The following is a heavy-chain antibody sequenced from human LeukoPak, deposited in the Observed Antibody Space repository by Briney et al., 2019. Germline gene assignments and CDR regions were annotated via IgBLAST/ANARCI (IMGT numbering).Heavy chain of an antibody. V-gene: IGHV1-46*01. CDR1: GYTFTSYY. Sequence: GASVKVSCKASGYTFTSYYMHWVRQAPGQGLEWMGIINPSGGSTSYAQKFQGRVTMTRDMSTSTVYMELSSLRSDDTAVYYCARSELWFGELLYVDYWGQGTLVTVSS. D-gene: IGHD3-10*01. J-gene: IGHJ4*02. CDR3: ARSELWFGELLYVDY. CDR2: INPSGGST.